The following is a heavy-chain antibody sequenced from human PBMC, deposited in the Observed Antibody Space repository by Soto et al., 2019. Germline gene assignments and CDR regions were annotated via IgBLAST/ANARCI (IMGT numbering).Heavy chain of an antibody. Sequence: PSETLSLTSTVSGGSISSGDYYWSWIRQPPGKGLGWIGYIYYSGSTYYNPSLKSRVTISVDTSKNQFSLKLSSVTAADTAADYCALFFFLLYGDHHDRHSLPSPRPRDL. V-gene: IGHV4-30-4*01. CDR2: IYYSGST. D-gene: IGHD3-16*02. CDR1: GGSISSGDYY. J-gene: IGHJ2*01. CDR3: ALFFFLLYGDHHDRHSLPSPRPRDL.